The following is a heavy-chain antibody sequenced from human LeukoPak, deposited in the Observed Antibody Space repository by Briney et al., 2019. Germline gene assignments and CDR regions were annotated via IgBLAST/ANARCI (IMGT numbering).Heavy chain of an antibody. V-gene: IGHV3-48*03. CDR2: ISNSGSTI. D-gene: IGHD6-19*01. Sequence: PGGSLRLSCAASGFTFSSYEMIWVRQAPGKGLEWVSYISNSGSTIYYADSVKGRFTISRDNAKYSLYLQMSSPRAGDTAVYYCARADLAVVPVFDYWGQGILVTVSS. J-gene: IGHJ4*02. CDR3: ARADLAVVPVFDY. CDR1: GFTFSSYE.